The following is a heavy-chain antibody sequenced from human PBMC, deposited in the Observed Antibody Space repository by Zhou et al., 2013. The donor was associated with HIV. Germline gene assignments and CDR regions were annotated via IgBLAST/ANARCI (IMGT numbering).Heavy chain of an antibody. CDR3: ARLRGSPGSGLTWYFDL. V-gene: IGHV4-39*02. CDR1: GGSISSSSYY. J-gene: IGHJ2*01. Sequence: QVQLQESGPGLVKPSETLSLTCTVSGGSISSSSYYWGWIRQPPGKGLEWIGCIYFSGSTYYNPSLKSRVTIYVDTSKNHFSLKLGSVTAADTAVYYCARLRGSPGSGLTWYFDLWGRGTLV. CDR2: IYFSGST. D-gene: IGHD3-10*01.